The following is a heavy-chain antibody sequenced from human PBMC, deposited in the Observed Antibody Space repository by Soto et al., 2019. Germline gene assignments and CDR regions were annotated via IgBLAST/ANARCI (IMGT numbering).Heavy chain of an antibody. J-gene: IGHJ6*02. V-gene: IGHV1-69*13. CDR2: IIPIFGTP. D-gene: IGHD1-26*01. CDR1: GGTISTYA. Sequence: AGKVSCKAPGGTISTYAISWVRQAPGQGLEWMGGIIPIFGTPNYAQNFQGRVTITADESTSTAYMELSSLRSEDTAVYYCAWSALISYSYYRMTVWGQGTTVPVS. CDR3: AWSALISYSYYRMTV.